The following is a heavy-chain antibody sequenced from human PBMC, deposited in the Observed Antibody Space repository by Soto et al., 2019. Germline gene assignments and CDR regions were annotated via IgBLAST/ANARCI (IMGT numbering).Heavy chain of an antibody. V-gene: IGHV3-48*01. CDR1: GFTFSSYS. CDR3: ARDEMATNPEGFDY. D-gene: IGHD5-12*01. Sequence: GGSLRLSCAASGFTFSSYSMNWVRQAPGKGLEWVSYISSSSSTIYYADSVKGRFTISRDNAKNSLYLQMNSLRAEDTAVYYCARDEMATNPEGFDYWGQGTLVTVSS. J-gene: IGHJ4*02. CDR2: ISSSSSTI.